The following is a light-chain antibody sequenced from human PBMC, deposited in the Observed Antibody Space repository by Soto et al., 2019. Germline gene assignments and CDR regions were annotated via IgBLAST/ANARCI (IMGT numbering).Light chain of an antibody. J-gene: IGKJ1*01. CDR2: GAS. CDR3: QHYGRSPPSWT. V-gene: IGKV3-20*01. Sequence: ETVLTQSPGTLSLSPGERATLSCRASQSVSSNYLAWYQQKPGQAPRLLIYGASSRATGIPDRLSGSGSGTDFTLTISRLEPEDFAVYYCQHYGRSPPSWTFGQGTEVEIK. CDR1: QSVSSNY.